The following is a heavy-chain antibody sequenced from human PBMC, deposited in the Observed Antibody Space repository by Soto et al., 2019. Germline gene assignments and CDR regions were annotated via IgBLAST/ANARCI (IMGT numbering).Heavy chain of an antibody. V-gene: IGHV1-69*13. CDR1: GGTFSSYA. D-gene: IGHD3-10*01. CDR2: IIPIFGTA. Sequence: SVKVSCKASGGTFSSYAISWVRQAPGQGLEWMGGIIPIFGTANYAQKFQGRVTITADESTSTAYMELSSLRSEDTAVYYCARAPHHVISMVRGVMGYYYYGMDVWGQGTTVTVSS. J-gene: IGHJ6*02. CDR3: ARAPHHVISMVRGVMGYYYYGMDV.